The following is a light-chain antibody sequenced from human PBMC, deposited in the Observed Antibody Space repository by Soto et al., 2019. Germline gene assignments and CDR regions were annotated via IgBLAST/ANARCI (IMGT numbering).Light chain of an antibody. CDR3: QQYEVWPRT. CDR2: GVT. Sequence: EIVMTQSPDTLSVSPGDTATLSCRSSQNIHINLAWYQQKPGQAPTLLIYGVTARAPGVPARFSGSGYGTDFTLAIRSVQSGDFGVFYCQQYEVWPRTFGLGTKVEIQ. J-gene: IGKJ2*01. CDR1: QNIHIN. V-gene: IGKV3-15*01.